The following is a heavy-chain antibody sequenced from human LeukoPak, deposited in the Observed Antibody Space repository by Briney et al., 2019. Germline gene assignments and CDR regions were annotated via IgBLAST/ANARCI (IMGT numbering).Heavy chain of an antibody. Sequence: PGGSLRLSCAASGFTFRTYGMHWVRQAPGKGLEWVAFISFDGSKRYFTDSVKGRFTISRDNSENTLFLQLDSLRTEDTAVYYCARDRYYGSGRHGIIDYWGQGTLITVSS. CDR3: ARDRYYGSGRHGIIDY. J-gene: IGHJ4*02. D-gene: IGHD3-10*01. V-gene: IGHV3-30*03. CDR1: GFTFRTYG. CDR2: ISFDGSKR.